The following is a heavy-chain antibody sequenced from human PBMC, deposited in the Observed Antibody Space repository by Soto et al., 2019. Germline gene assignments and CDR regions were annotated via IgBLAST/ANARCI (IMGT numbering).Heavy chain of an antibody. V-gene: IGHV4-34*01. Sequence: PSETLSLTCAVYGGSFSGYYWSWIRQPPGKGLEWIGEINHSGSTNHNPSLKSRVTISVDTSKNHFSLKLSSVTAADTAVYYCARYRGYSISWYREVPDYYYGMDVWGQGTTVTVSS. CDR3: ARYRGYSISWYREVPDYYYGMDV. CDR1: GGSFSGYY. CDR2: INHSGST. J-gene: IGHJ6*02. D-gene: IGHD6-13*01.